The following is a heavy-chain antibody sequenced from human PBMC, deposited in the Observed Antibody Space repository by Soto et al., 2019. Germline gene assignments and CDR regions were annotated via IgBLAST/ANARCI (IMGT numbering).Heavy chain of an antibody. D-gene: IGHD3-10*01. CDR1: SGSISSSNW. CDR2: IYHSGST. J-gene: IGHJ2*01. V-gene: IGHV4-4*02. CDR3: ARVHITMVRGVDPYWYFDL. Sequence: QVQLQESGPGLVKPSGTLSLTCAVSSGSISSSNWWSWVRQPPGKGLEWIGEIYHSGSTNYNPSLKSRVTISVDKSKNQFSLKLSSVTAADTAVYYCARVHITMVRGVDPYWYFDLWGRGTLVTVSS.